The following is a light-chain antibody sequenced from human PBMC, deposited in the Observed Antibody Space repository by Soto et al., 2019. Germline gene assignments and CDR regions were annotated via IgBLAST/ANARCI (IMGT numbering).Light chain of an antibody. Sequence: NFRLTQTHSVSESPGKTVTISCTRSSGNIASNYVHWYQQRPGSAPTTVIYEDNLRPSGVPDRFSGSIDRSSNSASLTISGLKTEDEADYFCQSYGSGSQGVFGVGTKLTVL. CDR3: QSYGSGSQGV. V-gene: IGLV6-57*04. CDR2: EDN. CDR1: SGNIASNY. J-gene: IGLJ3*02.